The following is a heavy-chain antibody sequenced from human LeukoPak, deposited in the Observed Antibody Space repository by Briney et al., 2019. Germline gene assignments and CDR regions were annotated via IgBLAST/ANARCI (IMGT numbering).Heavy chain of an antibody. CDR3: ARGRPHGNDY. D-gene: IGHD4-23*01. CDR2: IASDGSST. V-gene: IGHV3-74*01. J-gene: IGHJ4*02. Sequence: GGSLRLSCAASGFTFNSYWMNWVRQAPGKGLVWVSRIASDGSSTTYADSVKGRFSISRDNAENTLYLQMNSLRVEDTAVYYCARGRPHGNDYWGQGTLVTVSS. CDR1: GFTFNSYW.